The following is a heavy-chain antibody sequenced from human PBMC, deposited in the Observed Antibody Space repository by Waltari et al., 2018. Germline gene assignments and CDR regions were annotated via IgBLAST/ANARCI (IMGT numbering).Heavy chain of an antibody. Sequence: QVRLVQSGTEVRIPGSSVKVSCKASGGTFNPYAVNWLRQAPGRGPEWMGGVNPIIETTSDAQHVQVRVTFTADESTTTDYMELSGLRFEDTAIYYCAKSGKIMLGATTFRDAFDVWGQGTMVTVS. J-gene: IGHJ3*01. CDR2: VNPIIETT. D-gene: IGHD1-26*01. CDR1: GGTFNPYA. CDR3: AKSGKIMLGATTFRDAFDV. V-gene: IGHV1-69*01.